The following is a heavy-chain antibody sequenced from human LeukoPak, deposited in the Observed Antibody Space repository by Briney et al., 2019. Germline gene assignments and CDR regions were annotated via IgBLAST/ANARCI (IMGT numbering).Heavy chain of an antibody. CDR3: ARDFPRDNDAFDI. V-gene: IGHV3-21*01. J-gene: IGHJ3*02. CDR1: GFTFSSYS. Sequence: GGSLRPSCAASGFTFSSYSMNWVRQAPGKGLEWVSSISSSSSYLYYADSVKGRFTISRDNAKNSLYLQMNSLRAKDTAFYYCARDFPRDNDAFDIWGQGTMVTVSS. CDR2: ISSSSSYL.